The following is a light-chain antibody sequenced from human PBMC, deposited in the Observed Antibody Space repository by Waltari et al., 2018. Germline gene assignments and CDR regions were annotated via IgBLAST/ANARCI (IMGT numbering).Light chain of an antibody. CDR3: CSYAGSYTYV. CDR2: DVY. V-gene: IGLV2-11*01. Sequence: QSALTQPRSVSGSPGQSVTISCTGTSSNVVPYNFVSWYQQHPGKAPRLIIYDVYKRPSGVPDRFSGSKSGNTASLTISGLQAEDVADYYCCSYAGSYTYVFGSVTEVTVL. CDR1: SSNVVPYNF. J-gene: IGLJ1*01.